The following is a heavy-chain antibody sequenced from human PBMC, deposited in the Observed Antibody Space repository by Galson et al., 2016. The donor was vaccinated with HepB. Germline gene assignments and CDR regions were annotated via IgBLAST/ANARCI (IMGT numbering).Heavy chain of an antibody. CDR3: AREPGIAVGDSSYYFDY. D-gene: IGHD6-19*01. CDR1: GATFNNYV. J-gene: IGHJ4*02. CDR2: VIPIFGTT. V-gene: IGHV1-69*13. Sequence: SVKVSCKGSGATFNNYVIGWVRQAPGQGLEWMGGVIPIFGTTKYAQKFQGRVSITADASTSTAYMELSSLRSEDTAMYYCAREPGIAVGDSSYYFDYWGRGTLVTVS.